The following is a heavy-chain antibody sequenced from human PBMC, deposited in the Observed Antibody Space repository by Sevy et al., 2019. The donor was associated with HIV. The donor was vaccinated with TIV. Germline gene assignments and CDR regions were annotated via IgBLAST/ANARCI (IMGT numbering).Heavy chain of an antibody. CDR1: GFTFSSYA. CDR3: ARVADYGDYVFDY. Sequence: GGSLRLSCAASGFTFSSYAMHWDRQAPGKGLEWVAVISYDGSNKYYADSVKGRFTISRDNSKNTLYLQMNSLRAEDTAVYYCARVADYGDYVFDYWGQGTLVTVSS. CDR2: ISYDGSNK. V-gene: IGHV3-30-3*01. J-gene: IGHJ4*02. D-gene: IGHD4-17*01.